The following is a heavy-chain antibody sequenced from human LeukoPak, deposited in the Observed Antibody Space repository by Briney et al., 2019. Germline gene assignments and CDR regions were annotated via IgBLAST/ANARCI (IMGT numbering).Heavy chain of an antibody. V-gene: IGHV4-61*01. D-gene: IGHD1-26*01. J-gene: IGHJ5*02. CDR3: ARSRAFNSGAFDP. Sequence: SSETLSLTCTVSGASVSSASYWTWIRQPPGKGVEWIAHIYNGVNTNYNPSLKSRVTISVDTSKNQFSLRLNSVTAADTAVYYCARSRAFNSGAFDPWGQGTLVTVSS. CDR1: GASVSSASY. CDR2: IYNGVNT.